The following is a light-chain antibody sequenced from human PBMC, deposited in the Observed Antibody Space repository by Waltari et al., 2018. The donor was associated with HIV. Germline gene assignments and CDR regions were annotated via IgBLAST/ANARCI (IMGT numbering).Light chain of an antibody. V-gene: IGLV2-11*01. CDR3: CSYAGNYVWL. CDR2: DVS. Sequence: QSALTQPRSVSGSPGQSVTISCTGTISDVGVYNYVSWYQQYPGKAPKVMIYDVSKRPSGVPDRFSGSKSGNTASLTISGLQAEDEADYYCCSYAGNYVWLFGGRTKLTVL. J-gene: IGLJ3*02. CDR1: ISDVGVYNY.